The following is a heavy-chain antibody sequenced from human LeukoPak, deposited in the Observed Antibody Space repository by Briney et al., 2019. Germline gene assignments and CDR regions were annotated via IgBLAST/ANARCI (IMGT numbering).Heavy chain of an antibody. J-gene: IGHJ3*02. CDR3: ARDLPYDYYDSSGYYSRRAFDI. CDR2: IIPIFGTA. CDR1: GYTFTSYY. Sequence: SVKVSCKASGYTFTSYYMHWVRQAPGQGLEWMGGIIPIFGTANYAQKFQGRVTITADESTSTAYMELSSLRSEDTAVYYCARDLPYDYYDSSGYYSRRAFDIWGQGTMVTVSS. V-gene: IGHV1-69*13. D-gene: IGHD3-22*01.